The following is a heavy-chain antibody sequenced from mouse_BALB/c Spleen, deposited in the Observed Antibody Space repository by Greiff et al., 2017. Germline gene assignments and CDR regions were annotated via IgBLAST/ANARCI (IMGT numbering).Heavy chain of an antibody. CDR3: AANWGFDY. CDR2: ISSGGST. D-gene: IGHD4-1*01. V-gene: IGHV5-6-5*01. J-gene: IGHJ2*01. Sequence: EVNVVESGGGLVKPGGSLKLSCAASGFTFSSYAMSWVRQTPEKRLEWVASISSGGSTYYPDSVKGRFTISRDNPKNTLFLQMTSLRSEDTAMYYCAANWGFDYWGQGTTLTVSS. CDR1: GFTFSSYA.